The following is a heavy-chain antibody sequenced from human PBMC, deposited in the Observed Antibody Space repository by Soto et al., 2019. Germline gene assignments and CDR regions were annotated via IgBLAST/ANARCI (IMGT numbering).Heavy chain of an antibody. V-gene: IGHV4-59*01. CDR1: GGSISSYY. Sequence: QVQLQESGPGLVKPSETLSLTCTVSGGSISSYYWSWIRQPPGQGLEWIGYIYNSGSTNHNPSLKSRVTISVDTSKNQFALMLSSVTAADTAVYYCARGSSYAWGGYYYYGMDFWGQGTTVTVSS. CDR3: ARGSSYAWGGYYYYGMDF. J-gene: IGHJ6*02. D-gene: IGHD3-16*01. CDR2: IYNSGST.